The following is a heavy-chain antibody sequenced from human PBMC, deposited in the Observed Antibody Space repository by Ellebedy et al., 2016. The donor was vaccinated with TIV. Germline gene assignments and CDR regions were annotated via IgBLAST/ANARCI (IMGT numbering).Heavy chain of an antibody. CDR3: ARGDNWHPQGVFDY. Sequence: GESLKISXAASGFSFSAYDMHWVRQVPGKRPEWVSGIGSGGDTNYPGSVKGRFTSSRDEPKNTLYLHMSSLRAEDTAVYYCARGDNWHPQGVFDYWGQGNLVTVSS. J-gene: IGHJ4*02. CDR1: GFSFSAYD. V-gene: IGHV3-13*01. CDR2: IGSGGDT. D-gene: IGHD5-24*01.